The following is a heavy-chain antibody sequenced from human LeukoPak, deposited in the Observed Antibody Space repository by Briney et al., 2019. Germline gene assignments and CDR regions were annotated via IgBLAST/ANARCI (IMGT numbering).Heavy chain of an antibody. D-gene: IGHD2-15*01. Sequence: PGGSLGLSCAASGVTFSSYSRNGVRQAPGKGLEWVSSISSSSSYIYYADSVKGRFTISRDNAKNSLYLQMNSLRAEDTAVYYCASSRGGYYYYYYGMDVWGQGTTVTVSS. V-gene: IGHV3-21*01. J-gene: IGHJ6*02. CDR2: ISSSSSYI. CDR3: ASSRGGYYYYYYGMDV. CDR1: GVTFSSYS.